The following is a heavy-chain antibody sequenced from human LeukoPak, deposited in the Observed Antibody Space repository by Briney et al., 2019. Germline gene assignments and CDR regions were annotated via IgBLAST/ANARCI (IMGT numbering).Heavy chain of an antibody. D-gene: IGHD6-19*01. Sequence: PSETLSLTCTVSGYSISSGYYWGWIRQPPGKGLEWIGSIYHSGSTYYNPSLKSRVTISVDTSKNQFSLKLSSVTAADTAVYYCARASYSSGWYGWFDPWGQGTLVTVSS. J-gene: IGHJ5*02. CDR1: GYSISSGYY. CDR3: ARASYSSGWYGWFDP. CDR2: IYHSGST. V-gene: IGHV4-38-2*02.